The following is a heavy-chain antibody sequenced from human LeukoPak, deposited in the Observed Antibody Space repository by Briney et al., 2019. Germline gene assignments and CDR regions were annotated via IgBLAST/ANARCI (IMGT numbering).Heavy chain of an antibody. Sequence: SETLSLTCAVYGGSFSGYYWSWIRQPSGKGLEWIGEINHSGSTNYNPSLKSRVTISVDTSKNQFSLKLSSVTAADTAVYYCARSLRRYSSSSHWYFDLWGRGTLVTVSS. J-gene: IGHJ2*01. V-gene: IGHV4-34*01. CDR3: ARSLRRYSSSSHWYFDL. D-gene: IGHD6-6*01. CDR2: INHSGST. CDR1: GGSFSGYY.